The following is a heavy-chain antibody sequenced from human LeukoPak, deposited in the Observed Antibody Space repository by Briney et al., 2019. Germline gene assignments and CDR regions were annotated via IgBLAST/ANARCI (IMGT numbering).Heavy chain of an antibody. V-gene: IGHV3-23*01. Sequence: GGSLRLSRVASGFTFSSYAMSWVRQAPGKGLEWVSAISGSGGSTYYADSVKGRFTISRDNSKNTLYLQMNSLRAEDTAVYYCAKDGFDIVVVVAATPIYFDYWGQGTLVTVSS. CDR2: ISGSGGST. J-gene: IGHJ4*02. CDR1: GFTFSSYA. CDR3: AKDGFDIVVVVAATPIYFDY. D-gene: IGHD2-15*01.